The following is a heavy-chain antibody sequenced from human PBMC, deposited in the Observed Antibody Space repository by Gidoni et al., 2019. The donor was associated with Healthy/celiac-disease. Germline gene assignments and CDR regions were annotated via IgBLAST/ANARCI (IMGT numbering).Heavy chain of an antibody. Sequence: QVQMVQSGAEVKKPGSSVKVSCKASGGTFSSYTIRWVRQAPGQGLAWMGRIIPILGIANYAQKSQGRVTITADKSTITAYMELSSLRSEDTAVYYCARDPGPIVGATVGAFDIWGQGTMVTVSS. V-gene: IGHV1-69*08. D-gene: IGHD1-26*01. CDR3: ARDPGPIVGATVGAFDI. CDR2: IIPILGIA. CDR1: GGTFSSYT. J-gene: IGHJ3*02.